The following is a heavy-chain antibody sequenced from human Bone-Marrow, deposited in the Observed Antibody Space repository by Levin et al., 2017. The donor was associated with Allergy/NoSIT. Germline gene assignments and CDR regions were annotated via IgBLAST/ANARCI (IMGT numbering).Heavy chain of an antibody. D-gene: IGHD3-10*01. CDR2: INHSGST. CDR3: ARRVRGVSAFDY. V-gene: IGHV4-34*01. CDR1: GGSFSGYY. Sequence: PSETLSLTCAVYGGSFSGYYWSWIRQPPGKGLEWIGEINHSGSTNYNPSLKSRVTISVDTSKNQFSLKLSSVTAADTAVYYCARRVRGVSAFDYWGQGTLVTVSS. J-gene: IGHJ4*02.